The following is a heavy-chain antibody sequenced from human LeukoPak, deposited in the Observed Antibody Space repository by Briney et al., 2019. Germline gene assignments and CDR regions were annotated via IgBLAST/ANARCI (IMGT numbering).Heavy chain of an antibody. D-gene: IGHD5-18*01. V-gene: IGHV3-64*01. CDR1: GFTFSSYA. CDR2: ISSNGGSK. Sequence: GGSLRLPCSASGFTFSSYALHWVRQPPGKGLEYVSAISSNGGSKYYANSVKGRFNISRENSKNTLYLQMGSLRAEEMGVYYCARPGGGYSYRYPSGDDACDIWGQGTMVTVSS. J-gene: IGHJ3*02. CDR3: ARPGGGYSYRYPSGDDACDI.